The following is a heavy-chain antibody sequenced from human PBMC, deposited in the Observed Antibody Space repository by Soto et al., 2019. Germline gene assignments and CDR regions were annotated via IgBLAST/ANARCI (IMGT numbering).Heavy chain of an antibody. D-gene: IGHD3-22*01. CDR1: GGSISSSSYY. J-gene: IGHJ4*02. Sequence: QLQLQESGPGLVKPSETLSLTCTVSGGSISSSSYYWGWIRQPPGKGLEWIGSIYYSGSTYYNPSLTSRAALPVDTSKNQFSLKLSSVTAADTAVYYCARLGSMIPRSFDYWGQGTLVTVSS. CDR2: IYYSGST. CDR3: ARLGSMIPRSFDY. V-gene: IGHV4-39*01.